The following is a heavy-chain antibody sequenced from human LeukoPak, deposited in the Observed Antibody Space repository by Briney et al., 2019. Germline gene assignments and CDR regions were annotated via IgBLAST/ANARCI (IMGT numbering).Heavy chain of an antibody. V-gene: IGHV4-39*01. D-gene: IGHD5-18*01. CDR3: ARQLRYNDGQSY. J-gene: IGHJ4*02. CDR1: GGSISSSSYY. CDR2: IYFSGNT. Sequence: MASETLSLTCTVSGGSISSSSYYWGWIRQPPGKGLEWIGSIYFSGNTYYNPSLKSRVTISVDTSKNQFSLKLSSVTAADTAVYYCARQLRYNDGQSYWGQGTLVTVSS.